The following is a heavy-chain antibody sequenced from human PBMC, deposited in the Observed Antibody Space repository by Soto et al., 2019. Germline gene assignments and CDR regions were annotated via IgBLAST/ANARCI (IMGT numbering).Heavy chain of an antibody. D-gene: IGHD3-3*01. CDR2: ISPSGHTT. CDR1: GDTFQNFY. CDR3: ARHFGIVKDYYYYYGMDV. Sequence: QVQLVQSGAEVKKPGASANLSCKAYGDTFQNFYIHWVRQAPGQGLEWLGMISPSGHTTTYPQKFQGRVTMTRDTSTSTLYMELSNLRSYDTAIYYCARHFGIVKDYYYYYGMDVWGQVTTVTVSS. V-gene: IGHV1-46*02. J-gene: IGHJ6*02.